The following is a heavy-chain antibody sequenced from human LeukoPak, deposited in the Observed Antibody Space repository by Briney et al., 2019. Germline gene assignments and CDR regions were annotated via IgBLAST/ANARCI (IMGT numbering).Heavy chain of an antibody. D-gene: IGHD6-13*01. V-gene: IGHV4-59*04. CDR3: VVFSWGQGVY. CDR2: IYYSGST. Sequence: SETLSLTCTVSGGSISSYYWSWIRQPPGKGLEWIGYIYYSGSTYYNPSLKSRVTISVDTSKNQFSLKLSSVTAADTAVYHCVVFSWGQGVYWGQGTLVTVSS. CDR1: GGSISSYY. J-gene: IGHJ4*02.